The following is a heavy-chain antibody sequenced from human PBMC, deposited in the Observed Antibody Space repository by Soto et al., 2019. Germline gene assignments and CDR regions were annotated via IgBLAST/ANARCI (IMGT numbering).Heavy chain of an antibody. CDR1: GDSMNSYY. CDR2: IYYTGST. V-gene: IGHV4-59*08. J-gene: IGHJ5*02. Sequence: QVKLQESGPSLVRPSETLSLTCTVSGDSMNSYYWSWIRQPPGKGLDWIVYIYYTGSTNYNPSLKSRWSVSLDTCKNQFSLNLSSVTAADTAIYYCARLNIDYDLLTGYYKHGFDPWGQGTLVTVAS. D-gene: IGHD3-9*01. CDR3: ARLNIDYDLLTGYYKHGFDP.